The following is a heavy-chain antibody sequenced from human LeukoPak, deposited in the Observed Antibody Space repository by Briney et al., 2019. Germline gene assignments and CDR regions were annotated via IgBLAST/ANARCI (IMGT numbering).Heavy chain of an antibody. CDR2: INPNSGGT. D-gene: IGHD2-2*01. Sequence: ASVKVSCKASGYTFTGYYVHWVRQAPGQGLEWMGWINPNSGGTNYAQKFQGRVTMTRDTSISTAYMELSRLRSDDPAVYYCAIPYCSSTSCINWFDPWGQGTLVTVSS. J-gene: IGHJ5*02. CDR3: AIPYCSSTSCINWFDP. V-gene: IGHV1-2*02. CDR1: GYTFTGYY.